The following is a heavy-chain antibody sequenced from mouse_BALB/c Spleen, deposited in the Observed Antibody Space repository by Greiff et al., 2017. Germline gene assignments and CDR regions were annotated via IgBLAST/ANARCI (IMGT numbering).Heavy chain of an antibody. CDR3: ARAGNYGYEAY. J-gene: IGHJ3*01. V-gene: IGHV5-6-5*01. D-gene: IGHD1-2*01. CDR1: GFTFSSYA. CDR2: ISSGGST. Sequence: DVHLVESGGGLVKPGGSLKLSCAASGFTFSSYAMSWVRQTPEKRLEWVASISSGGSTYYPDSVKGRFTISRDNARNILYLQMSSLRSEDTAMYYCARAGNYGYEAYWGQGTLVTVSA.